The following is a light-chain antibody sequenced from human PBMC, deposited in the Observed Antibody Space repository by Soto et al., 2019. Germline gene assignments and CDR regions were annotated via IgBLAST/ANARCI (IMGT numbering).Light chain of an antibody. CDR2: GAS. V-gene: IGKV3-20*01. J-gene: IGKJ1*01. Sequence: EIVLTQSPGTLSLSPGERATLSCRASQGVSSSNLAWYQQKPGQAPRLLMYGASTRATGFPDRFSGSGSGTDFTLTISRLEPEDFAVYYCQQYGSSSWTFGQGTKVEIK. CDR1: QGVSSSN. CDR3: QQYGSSSWT.